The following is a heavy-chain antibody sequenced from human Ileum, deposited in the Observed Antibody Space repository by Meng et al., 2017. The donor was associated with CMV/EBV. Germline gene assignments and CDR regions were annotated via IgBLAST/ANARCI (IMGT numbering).Heavy chain of an antibody. CDR2: MNPNSGNT. CDR3: ARGPQERGGWVDP. CDR1: GYTFTSYD. D-gene: IGHD3-16*01. J-gene: IGHJ5*02. V-gene: IGHV1-8*03. Sequence: ASVKVSCKASGYTFTSYDLNWVRQATGQGLERMGWMNPNSGNTGYAQKFQGRVTITRNTSISTAYMELGSLRSEDTAVYYCARGPQERGGWVDPWGQGTLVTVSS.